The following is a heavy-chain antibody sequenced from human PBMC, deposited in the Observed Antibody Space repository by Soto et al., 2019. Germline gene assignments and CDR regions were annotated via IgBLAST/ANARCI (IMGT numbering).Heavy chain of an antibody. CDR3: AKDSSGWYVEYFQH. CDR1: GFTFSIYS. Sequence: GGALILSCAASGFTFSIYSMSWVRQAPGKGLEWVSAISGSGGSTYYADSVKGRFTISRDNSKNTLYLQMNSLRAEDTAVYYCAKDSSGWYVEYFQHWGQGTLVTVSS. J-gene: IGHJ1*01. V-gene: IGHV3-23*01. D-gene: IGHD6-19*01. CDR2: ISGSGGST.